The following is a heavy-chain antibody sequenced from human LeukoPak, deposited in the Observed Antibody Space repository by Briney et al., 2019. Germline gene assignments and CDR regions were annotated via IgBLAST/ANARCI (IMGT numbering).Heavy chain of an antibody. D-gene: IGHD3-22*01. Sequence: SVKVSCKASGGTFSSYTISWVRQAPGQGLEWMGRIIPSLGIANYAQKFQGRVTITADKSTSTAYMELSSLRSEDTAVYYCARALNSLYDSSGYYYFYDYWGQGTLVTVSS. J-gene: IGHJ4*02. CDR3: ARALNSLYDSSGYYYFYDY. CDR1: GGTFSSYT. V-gene: IGHV1-69*02. CDR2: IIPSLGIA.